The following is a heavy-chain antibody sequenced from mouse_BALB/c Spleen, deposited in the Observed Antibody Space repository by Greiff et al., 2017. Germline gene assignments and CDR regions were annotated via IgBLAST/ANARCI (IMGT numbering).Heavy chain of an antibody. V-gene: IGHV1-69*02. CDR1: GYTFTSYW. CDR3: TRGYGYEGEGFAY. Sequence: QVQLKQPGAELVRPGASVKLSCKASGYTFTSYWINWVKQRPGQGLEWIGNIYPSDSYTNYNQKFKDKATLTVDKSSSTAYMQLSSPTSEDSAVYYCTRGYGYEGEGFAYWGQGTLVTVSA. D-gene: IGHD2-2*01. J-gene: IGHJ3*01. CDR2: IYPSDSYT.